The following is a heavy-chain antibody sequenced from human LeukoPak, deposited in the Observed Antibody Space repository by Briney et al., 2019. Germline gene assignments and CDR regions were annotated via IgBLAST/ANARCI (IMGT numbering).Heavy chain of an antibody. Sequence: ASVKVSCKASGYTFTAYYIHWVRQAPGQGLEWMGWINPNSGGTNYAQTFQGRVTMTRDTSISTAYMELRLRSDDTAVYYCARDHYDSSGYFDSWGQGTLDSVSS. D-gene: IGHD3-22*01. J-gene: IGHJ4*02. V-gene: IGHV1-2*02. CDR1: GYTFTAYY. CDR3: ARDHYDSSGYFDS. CDR2: INPNSGGT.